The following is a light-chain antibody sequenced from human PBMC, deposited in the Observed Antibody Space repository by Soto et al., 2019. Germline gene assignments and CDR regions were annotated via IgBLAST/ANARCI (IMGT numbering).Light chain of an antibody. Sequence: EIVLTQSPATLSLSPGESATLSCRATRSVSRYLAWYQQKPGQAPRVLIYDASSRPTDIPARFSGSVSGTDGTITISSLEKEDVSLYYCQQRSNWPITFGQGTRLEIK. J-gene: IGKJ5*01. CDR3: QQRSNWPIT. CDR1: RSVSRY. CDR2: DAS. V-gene: IGKV3-11*01.